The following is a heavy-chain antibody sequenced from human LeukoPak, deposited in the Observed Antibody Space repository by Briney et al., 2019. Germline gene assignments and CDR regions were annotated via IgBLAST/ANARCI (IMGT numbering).Heavy chain of an antibody. CDR3: ARDQSEGYSGYDHYYYGMDV. J-gene: IGHJ6*02. D-gene: IGHD5-12*01. Sequence: SQTLSLTCAISGDSVSSNSAAWNWIRQSPSRCLEWLGRTYYRSKWYNDYAGSVKSRITINPDTSKNQFSLQLNSVTPEDTAVYYCARDQSEGYSGYDHYYYGMDVWGQGTTVTVSS. CDR1: GDSVSSNSAA. V-gene: IGHV6-1*01. CDR2: TYYRSKWYN.